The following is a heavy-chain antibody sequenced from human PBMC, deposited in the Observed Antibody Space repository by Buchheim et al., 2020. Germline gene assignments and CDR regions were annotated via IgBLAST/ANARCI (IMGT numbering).Heavy chain of an antibody. V-gene: IGHV3-23*04. CDR3: AKGSRGYTNYYFDY. CDR2: ISGSGATT. J-gene: IGHJ4*02. D-gene: IGHD4-11*01. Sequence: EVQLVDSGGGLVQPGECLRLSCAASGFSFSGYAMSWVRQAPGEGLEWVSSISGSGATTFNADYVKGRFTISRDNSKNMLYLQMNSLRAEDTAVYFCAKGSRGYTNYYFDYWGQGTL. CDR1: GFSFSGYA.